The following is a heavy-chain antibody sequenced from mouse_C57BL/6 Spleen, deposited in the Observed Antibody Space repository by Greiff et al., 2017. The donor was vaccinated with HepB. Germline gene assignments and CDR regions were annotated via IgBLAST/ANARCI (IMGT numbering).Heavy chain of an antibody. D-gene: IGHD2-5*01. CDR1: GYTFTSYW. J-gene: IGHJ4*01. CDR2: IDPSDSYT. Sequence: VQLQQPGAELVMPGASVKLSCKASGYTFTSYWMHWVKQRPGQGLEWIGEIDPSDSYTNYNQKFKGKSTLTVDKSSSTAYMQLSSLTSEDSAVYYCARRSNSFYAMDYWGQGTSVTVSS. CDR3: ARRSNSFYAMDY. V-gene: IGHV1-69*01.